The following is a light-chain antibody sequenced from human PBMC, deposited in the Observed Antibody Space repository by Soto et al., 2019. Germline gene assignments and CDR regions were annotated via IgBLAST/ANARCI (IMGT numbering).Light chain of an antibody. J-gene: IGLJ1*01. Sequence: ALTQPPSASGSPGQSVTISCTGTSSDVGAHNFVSWHQQHPGKAPKLMIYEVSKRPSGVPDRFSGSKSGNTASLTVSGLQAEDEADYYCSSYAGSNNYVFGPGTKVTVL. CDR1: SSDVGAHNF. CDR2: EVS. V-gene: IGLV2-8*01. CDR3: SSYAGSNNYV.